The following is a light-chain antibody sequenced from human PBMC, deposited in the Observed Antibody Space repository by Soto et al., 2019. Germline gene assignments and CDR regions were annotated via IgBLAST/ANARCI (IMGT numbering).Light chain of an antibody. CDR1: QSVGSNY. Sequence: WTQFPGTLSLSPGERATLSCRASQSVGSNYLAWYQQRPGQPPNLLIFGASHRAPDIPDRFSGSGSGTDFTLTISRLEPEDFAVYYCQQYGGSVQTFGQGTKVDVK. CDR2: GAS. CDR3: QQYGGSVQT. V-gene: IGKV3-20*01. J-gene: IGKJ1*01.